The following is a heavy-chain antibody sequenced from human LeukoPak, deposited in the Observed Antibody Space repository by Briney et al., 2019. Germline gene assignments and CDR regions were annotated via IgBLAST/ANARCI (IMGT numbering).Heavy chain of an antibody. Sequence: ASVKVSCKASGYTSTSYDINWVRQATGQGLEWMGWMNPNSGNTGYAQKFQGRVTMTRNTSISTAYMELSSLRSEDTAVYYCARGRRTYYDFWSGYPNWFDPWGQGTLVTVSS. CDR2: MNPNSGNT. V-gene: IGHV1-8*01. CDR3: ARGRRTYYDFWSGYPNWFDP. CDR1: GYTSTSYD. J-gene: IGHJ5*02. D-gene: IGHD3-3*01.